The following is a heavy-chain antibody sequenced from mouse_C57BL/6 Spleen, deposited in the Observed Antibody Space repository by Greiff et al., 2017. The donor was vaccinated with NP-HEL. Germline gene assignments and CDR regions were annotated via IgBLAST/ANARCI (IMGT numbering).Heavy chain of an antibody. Sequence: QVQLQQSGAELVRPGASVTLSCKASGYTFTDYEMHWVKQTPVHGLEWIGAIDPETGGTAYNQKFKGKAILTADKSSSTAYMELRSLTSEDSAVYYCTRRDYSNQGDYWGQGTTLTVSS. CDR3: TRRDYSNQGDY. V-gene: IGHV1-15*01. J-gene: IGHJ2*01. D-gene: IGHD2-5*01. CDR1: GYTFTDYE. CDR2: IDPETGGT.